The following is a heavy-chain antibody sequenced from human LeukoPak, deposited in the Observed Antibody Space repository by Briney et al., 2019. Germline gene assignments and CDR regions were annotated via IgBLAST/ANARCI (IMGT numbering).Heavy chain of an antibody. D-gene: IGHD6-19*01. CDR3: AKCRSSGWYGFDY. J-gene: IGHJ4*02. CDR2: ISYDGSNK. CDR1: GFTFSSYA. Sequence: GGSLRLSCAASGFTFSSYAMHWVRQAPGKGLEWVAVISYDGSNKYYADSVKGRFTISRDNAKNSLFLQMNSLRAEDTALYYCAKCRSSGWYGFDYWGQGTLVTVSS. V-gene: IGHV3-30*04.